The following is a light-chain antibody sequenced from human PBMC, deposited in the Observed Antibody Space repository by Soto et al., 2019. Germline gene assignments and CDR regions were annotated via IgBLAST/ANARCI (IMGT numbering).Light chain of an antibody. J-gene: IGKJ1*01. V-gene: IGKV1-5*01. Sequence: DIQMTQSPSTLSATAGDRVTITCRASQSISSWLAWYQHKPGKAPKLLFYDASNLASGVPSRFSGSGSGTEFTLTIQNLQPDDYACYYCQQYENYWTFGQGTKVDI. CDR3: QQYENYWT. CDR2: DAS. CDR1: QSISSW.